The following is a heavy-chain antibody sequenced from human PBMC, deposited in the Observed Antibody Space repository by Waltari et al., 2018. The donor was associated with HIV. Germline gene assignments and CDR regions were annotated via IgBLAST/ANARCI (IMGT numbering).Heavy chain of an antibody. D-gene: IGHD3-22*01. CDR3: ARGTYYYDSSGHDAFDI. V-gene: IGHV4-4*07. CDR2: IYTSGST. Sequence: QVQLQESGPGLVKPSETLSLTGTVSGGPISSYYLSWIRQPAGKGLEWIGRIYTSGSTNYNPSLKSRVTMSVDTSKNQFSLKLSSVTAADTAVYYCARGTYYYDSSGHDAFDIWGQGTMVTVSS. J-gene: IGHJ3*02. CDR1: GGPISSYY.